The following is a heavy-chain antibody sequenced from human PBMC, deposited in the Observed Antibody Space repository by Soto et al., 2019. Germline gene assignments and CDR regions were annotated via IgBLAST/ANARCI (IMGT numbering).Heavy chain of an antibody. CDR1: GYTFTSYA. CDR2: INAGNGNT. V-gene: IGHV1-3*05. Sequence: QVQLVQSGAEEKKHGASVKVSCKASGYTFTSYAMHWVREAPGQRLEWMGWINAGNGNTKYSQKFQGRVTITRDTSASKGYMELSRLRTGGQAVYFCARDGAAADLWGQGTLGPVSS. CDR3: ARDGAAADL. D-gene: IGHD6-13*01. J-gene: IGHJ5*02.